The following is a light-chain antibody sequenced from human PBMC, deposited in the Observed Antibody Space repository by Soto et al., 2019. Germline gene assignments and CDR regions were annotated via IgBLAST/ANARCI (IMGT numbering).Light chain of an antibody. CDR3: FSYTSRTMYV. Sequence: QSVLTQPASVSGSPGQSITISCTGSSSDIGSYNYVSWYQHHPGKAPQLIIFDVIDRPLGVSNRFSGSRSGNTASLTIFGLQAEDWAVYYCFSYTSRTMYVFGTGTKLTVL. CDR1: SSDIGSYNY. V-gene: IGLV2-14*01. J-gene: IGLJ1*01. CDR2: DVI.